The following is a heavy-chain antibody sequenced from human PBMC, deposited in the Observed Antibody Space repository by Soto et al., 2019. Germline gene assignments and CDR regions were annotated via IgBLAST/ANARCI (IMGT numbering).Heavy chain of an antibody. CDR1: GDTFSSYG. J-gene: IGHJ4*02. CDR3: ARHRYYSDKKAYFQTRDF. CDR2: IIPRLNTR. V-gene: IGHV1-69*01. D-gene: IGHD3-22*01. Sequence: QVQLVQSGAEVKKPGSSVKVSCKASGDTFSSYGITWVRQAPGQGLEWVGGIIPRLNTRNYAQNLQGRVTISVDESANLADMELISLRSEDTAVYYCARHRYYSDKKAYFQTRDFWGQGTLGNVSS.